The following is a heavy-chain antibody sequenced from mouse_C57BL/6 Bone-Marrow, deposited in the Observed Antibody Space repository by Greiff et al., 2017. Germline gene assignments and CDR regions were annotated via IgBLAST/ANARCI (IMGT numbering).Heavy chain of an antibody. J-gene: IGHJ4*01. Sequence: QVQLQQPGAELVKPGASVKVSCKASGYTFTSYWMHWVRQRPGQGLEWIGRIHPSDSDTNYNQKFKGKATLTVDKSSSTAYMQLRGLTSKYSAVYYCAILGVYYYAMDYWGQGTSVTVSS. V-gene: IGHV1-74*01. CDR1: GYTFTSYW. CDR3: AILGVYYYAMDY. D-gene: IGHD3-3*01. CDR2: IHPSDSDT.